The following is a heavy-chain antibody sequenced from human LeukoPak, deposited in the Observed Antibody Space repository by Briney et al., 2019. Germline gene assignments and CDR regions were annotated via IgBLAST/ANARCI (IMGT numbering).Heavy chain of an antibody. CDR1: SGSISISNYH. J-gene: IGHJ4*02. CDR3: ARLSMGATTVDC. V-gene: IGHV4-39*01. Sequence: SETLSLTCTVSSGSISISNYHWGWIRQPPGKGLEWIGSIYYSGTTYYNPSLKSRVTISVDTSKNQFSLKLSSVTAADTAVYYCARLSMGATTVDCWGQGTLVTVSS. D-gene: IGHD1-26*01. CDR2: IYYSGTT.